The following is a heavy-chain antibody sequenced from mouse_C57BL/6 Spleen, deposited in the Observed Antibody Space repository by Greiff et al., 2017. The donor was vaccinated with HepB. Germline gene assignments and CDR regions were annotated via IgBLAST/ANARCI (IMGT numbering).Heavy chain of an antibody. D-gene: IGHD1-1*01. CDR3: ARPPNGSSCLFDD. CDR2: INPSSGYT. CDR1: GYTFTSYW. Sequence: VQLQQSGAELAKPGASVKLSCKASGYTFTSYWMHWVKQRPGQGLEWIGYINPSSGYTKYNQKFKDKATLTADKSSSTAYMQLSSLTYEDSAVYYCARPPNGSSCLFDDWGQGTTLTVSS. V-gene: IGHV1-7*01. J-gene: IGHJ2*01.